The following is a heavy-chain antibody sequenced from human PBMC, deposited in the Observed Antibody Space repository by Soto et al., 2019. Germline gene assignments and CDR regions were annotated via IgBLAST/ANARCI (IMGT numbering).Heavy chain of an antibody. CDR3: SRHAYTSSSSCFDP. D-gene: IGHD6-6*01. CDR1: GGSISSGDYS. V-gene: IGHV4-30-2*01. J-gene: IGHJ5*02. Sequence: QLQLQESSSGLVKPSQTLSLTCAVSGGSISSGDYSWSWIRQPPGKGLEWIGYIYHSGSTYYSPCLESRVTISVDGSNNQFSLMLSSVTAAETAVYFCSRHAYTSSSSCFDPWGQGTLVTVSS. CDR2: IYHSGST.